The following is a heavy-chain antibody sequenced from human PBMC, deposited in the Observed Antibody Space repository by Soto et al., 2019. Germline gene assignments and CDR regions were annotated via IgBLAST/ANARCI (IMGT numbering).Heavy chain of an antibody. V-gene: IGHV4-34*01. J-gene: IGHJ4*02. CDR2: INHSGST. D-gene: IGHD2-8*02. CDR3: ARDKITGLFDY. CDR1: GGSFSGYD. Sequence: SETLSLTCAVYGGSFSGYDWTWIRQPPGTGLEWIGEINHSGSTNYNPSLKSRVTISVDTSKNQYSLKLTSVTAADTAVYYCARDKITGLFDYWGQGTLVTVSS.